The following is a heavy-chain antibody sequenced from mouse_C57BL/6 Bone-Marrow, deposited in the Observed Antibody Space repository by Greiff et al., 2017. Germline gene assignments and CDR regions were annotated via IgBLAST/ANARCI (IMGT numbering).Heavy chain of an antibody. V-gene: IGHV1-42*01. D-gene: IGHD4-1*01. CDR2: INPSTGGT. CDR1: GYSFTGYY. CDR3: ARFWDYFDY. J-gene: IGHJ2*01. Sequence: EVQLQQSGPELVKPGASVKISCEASGYSFTGYYMNWVKQSPEKSLEWIGEINPSTGGTTYNQKFKAKATLTVDKSSSTAYMQLKSLTSEDSAVYYCARFWDYFDYWGQGTTLTVSS.